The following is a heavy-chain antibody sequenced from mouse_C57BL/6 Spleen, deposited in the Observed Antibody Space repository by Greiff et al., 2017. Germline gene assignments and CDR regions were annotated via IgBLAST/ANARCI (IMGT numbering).Heavy chain of an antibody. Sequence: QVQLKESGPGLVAPSQSLSITCTVSGFSLTSYAISWVRQPPGKGLEWLGVIWTGGGKNYNSALKSRLSISQDNSKSQVFLKMNSLQTDDTARYYCARVDYDGGPHWYFDVWGTGTTVTVSA. J-gene: IGHJ1*03. D-gene: IGHD2-4*01. CDR2: IWTGGGK. CDR3: ARVDYDGGPHWYFDV. CDR1: GFSLTSYA. V-gene: IGHV2-9-1*01.